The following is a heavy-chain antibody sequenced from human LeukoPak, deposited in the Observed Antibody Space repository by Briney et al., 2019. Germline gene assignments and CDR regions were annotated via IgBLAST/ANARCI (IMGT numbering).Heavy chain of an antibody. D-gene: IGHD2-15*01. CDR1: GGSISSYY. CDR2: VDYRGNT. J-gene: IGHJ6*02. V-gene: IGHV4-59*01. CDR3: ARVEVGAANRQWYGMDV. Sequence: SETLSLTCTISGGSISSYYWSWIRQPPGKGLEWIGYVDYRGNTNYNPSLKSRVTIPIDTSKSLFSLKLNSVTAADTAVYYCARVEVGAANRQWYGMDVWGQGTTVTVSS.